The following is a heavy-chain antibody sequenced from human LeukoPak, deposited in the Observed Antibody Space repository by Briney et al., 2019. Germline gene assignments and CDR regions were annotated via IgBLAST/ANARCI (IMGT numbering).Heavy chain of an antibody. J-gene: IGHJ6*03. CDR3: ARDTPNYYMDV. CDR2: ISAYNGNT. V-gene: IGHV1-18*01. CDR1: GYTFTSYG. Sequence: ASVKVSCKASGYTFTSYGISWVRQAPGQGLEWMGWISAYNGNTNYAQKLQGRVTMTTDTSTSTAYVELRSLRSDDTAVYYCARDTPNYYMDVWGKGTTVTVSS.